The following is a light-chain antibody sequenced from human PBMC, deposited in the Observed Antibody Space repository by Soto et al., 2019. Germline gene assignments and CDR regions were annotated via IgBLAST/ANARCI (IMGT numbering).Light chain of an antibody. Sequence: DIQLPQSPSTLSASQGDSVTITCRASQNVTTSMAWYQHQPGRAPKLLIFDVSNLESGVPSRFSGSGSGTEFTLTISSLQPDDFATYFCQQYNFYPWTFGQGTKVDIK. J-gene: IGKJ1*01. V-gene: IGKV1-5*01. CDR3: QQYNFYPWT. CDR1: QNVTTS. CDR2: DVS.